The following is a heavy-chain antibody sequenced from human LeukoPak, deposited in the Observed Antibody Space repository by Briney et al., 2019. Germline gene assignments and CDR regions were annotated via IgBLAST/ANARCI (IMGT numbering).Heavy chain of an antibody. J-gene: IGHJ6*03. D-gene: IGHD6-13*01. V-gene: IGHV1-46*01. Sequence: ASVKVSCKASGYIFTGYYMHWVRQAPGQGLEWMGIINPSGGSTSYAQKFQGRVTMTRDTSTSTVYMELSSLRSEDTAVYYCAILRGIAAAGTDYYYYMDVWGKGTTVTVSS. CDR2: INPSGGST. CDR3: AILRGIAAAGTDYYYYMDV. CDR1: GYIFTGYY.